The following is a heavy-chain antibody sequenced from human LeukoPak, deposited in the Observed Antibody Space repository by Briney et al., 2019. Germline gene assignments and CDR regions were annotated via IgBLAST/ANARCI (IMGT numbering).Heavy chain of an antibody. D-gene: IGHD3-10*01. CDR1: GYTFTGYY. J-gene: IGHJ4*02. Sequence: ASVKVSCKASGYTFTGYYMHWVRQAPGQGLEWMGWINPNSGGTNYAQKFQGRVTTTRDTSITTAYMELSRLRSDDTAVYYCARDSITMVRGVIGYWGQGTLVTVSS. CDR3: ARDSITMVRGVIGY. CDR2: INPNSGGT. V-gene: IGHV1-2*02.